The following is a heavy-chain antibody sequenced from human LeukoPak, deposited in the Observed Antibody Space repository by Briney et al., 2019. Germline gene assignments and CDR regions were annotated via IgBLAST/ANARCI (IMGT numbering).Heavy chain of an antibody. CDR2: INPSGGST. V-gene: IGHV1-46*01. Sequence: ASVKVSCKASGYTFTSYYMHWVRQAPGQGLEWMGIINPSGGSTSYAQKFQGRVTITADKSTSTAYMELSSLRSEDTAVYYCAAQLGYCSGGSCYSAQDWFDPWGQGTLVTVSS. J-gene: IGHJ5*02. CDR1: GYTFTSYY. CDR3: AAQLGYCSGGSCYSAQDWFDP. D-gene: IGHD2-15*01.